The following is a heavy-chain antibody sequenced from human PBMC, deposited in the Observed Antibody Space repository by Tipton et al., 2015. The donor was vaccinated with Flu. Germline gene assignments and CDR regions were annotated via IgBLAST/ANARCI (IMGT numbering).Heavy chain of an antibody. V-gene: IGHV4-59*01. CDR1: GASISSYY. Sequence: TLSLTCTVSGASISSYYWSWVRQPPGKGLEWIGYIYYSGITNYNPSLKSRVTISVDTSKNQFSLRLSSVTAADTAVYYCARVGGVYRDTGGFIPWFDIWGQGTLVTVSS. J-gene: IGHJ5*02. CDR2: IYYSGIT. CDR3: ARVGGVYRDTGGFIPWFDI. D-gene: IGHD2-8*02.